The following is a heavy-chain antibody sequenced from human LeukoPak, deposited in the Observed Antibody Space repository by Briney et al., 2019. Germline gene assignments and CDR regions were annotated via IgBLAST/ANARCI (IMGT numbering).Heavy chain of an antibody. V-gene: IGHV3-21*01. D-gene: IGHD3-3*01. CDR3: ARGARNAGSGYSFDY. CDR2: ISSSSSYI. Sequence: GGSLGLSCAASGFTFSSYSMNWVRQAPGKGLEWVSSISSSSSYICYADSVKGRFTISRDNAKNSLYLQMNSLRAEDTAVYYCARGARNAGSGYSFDYWGQGTLVTVSS. CDR1: GFTFSSYS. J-gene: IGHJ4*02.